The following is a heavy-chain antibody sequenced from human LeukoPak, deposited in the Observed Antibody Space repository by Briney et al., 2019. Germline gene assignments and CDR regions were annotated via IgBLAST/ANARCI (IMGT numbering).Heavy chain of an antibody. CDR3: AKRGVVVRVILVGFHKEAYYFDS. D-gene: IGHD3-10*01. CDR2: ISGSGGST. CDR1: GITLSNYG. Sequence: GGSLRLSCGVSGITLSNYGMSWVRQAPGKGLEWVAGISGSGGSTYYTDSVKGRFTISRDNPKNTLYLQMNSLRAEVTAVYFCAKRGVVVRVILVGFHKEAYYFDSWGQGALVTVSS. J-gene: IGHJ4*02. V-gene: IGHV3-23*01.